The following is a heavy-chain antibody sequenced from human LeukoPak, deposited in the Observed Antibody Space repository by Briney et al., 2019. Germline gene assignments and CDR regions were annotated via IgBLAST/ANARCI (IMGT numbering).Heavy chain of an antibody. Sequence: GGSLRLSCAASGFTFSVFWMHWVRQTPEKGLVWVALIKDDETTTYADSVTGRFTISRDNAKKTVYLQMNSLRAEDTGMYFCARDRWGERAFDTWGRGTMVSVSS. CDR1: GFTFSVFW. D-gene: IGHD7-27*01. J-gene: IGHJ3*02. CDR3: ARDRWGERAFDT. CDR2: IKDDETT. V-gene: IGHV3-74*03.